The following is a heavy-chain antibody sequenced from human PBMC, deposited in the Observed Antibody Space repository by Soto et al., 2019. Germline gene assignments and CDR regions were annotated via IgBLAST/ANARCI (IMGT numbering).Heavy chain of an antibody. D-gene: IGHD2-15*01. J-gene: IGHJ6*02. CDR2: ISSATSDV. V-gene: IGHV3-21*06. CDR3: VTLCGGSCYFGVDV. CDR1: GFTFSLYT. Sequence: LSLSCAASGFTFSLYTMSWVRQAPGKGLEWVSSISSATSDVYHADSVRGRFTISRDNAKNSVYLQMNSLTAEDTGLYYCVTLCGGSCYFGVDVWGQGTTVTVSS.